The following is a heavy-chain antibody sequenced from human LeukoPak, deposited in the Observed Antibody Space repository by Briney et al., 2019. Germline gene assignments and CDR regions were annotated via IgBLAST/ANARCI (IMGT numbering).Heavy chain of an antibody. D-gene: IGHD5-24*01. CDR2: ISSSGSTI. CDR3: AKESKDGYNSTPLVDY. J-gene: IGHJ4*02. V-gene: IGHV3-48*03. Sequence: AGGSLRLSCAASGFTFSSYEMNWVRQAPGKGLEWVSYISSSGSTIYYADSVKGRFTISRDNAKNSLYLQMNSLRAEDTGLYYCAKESKDGYNSTPLVDYWGQGTLVTVSP. CDR1: GFTFSSYE.